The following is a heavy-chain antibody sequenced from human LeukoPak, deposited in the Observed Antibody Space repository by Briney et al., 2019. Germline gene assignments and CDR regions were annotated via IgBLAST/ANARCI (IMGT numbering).Heavy chain of an antibody. Sequence: PSETLSLTCTVSGDSISSHYWTWIRQPPGKGLEWIGCIFYGGSTKYSPYLTGRVTISVDTSKNQFSLKLTSVTAADTAVYYCASQFYYGSGAAYFMDVWGKGTTVTVSS. CDR1: GDSISSHY. J-gene: IGHJ6*03. CDR2: IFYGGST. V-gene: IGHV4-59*11. CDR3: ASQFYYGSGAAYFMDV. D-gene: IGHD3-10*01.